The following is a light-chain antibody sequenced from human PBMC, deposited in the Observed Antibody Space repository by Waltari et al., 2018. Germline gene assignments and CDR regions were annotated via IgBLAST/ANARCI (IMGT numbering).Light chain of an antibody. Sequence: DIVMTQSPLSLSVTPGEAASISCRSSQGLLHSNGYNYLDWYLQKPGQSPQLLIYLGSNRASGVPDRFSGSASGTDFTLKISRVEAEDVGVYYCMQALQTPYTFGQGTKLEIK. V-gene: IGKV2-28*01. CDR3: MQALQTPYT. CDR2: LGS. CDR1: QGLLHSNGYNY. J-gene: IGKJ2*01.